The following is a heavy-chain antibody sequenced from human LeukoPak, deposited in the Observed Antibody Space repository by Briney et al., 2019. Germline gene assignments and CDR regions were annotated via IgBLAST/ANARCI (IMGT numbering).Heavy chain of an antibody. D-gene: IGHD1-26*01. CDR3: ARGPAANSGNYYAGDY. Sequence: GGSLRLSCAASGFTFSTYSMNWVRQAPGKGLEWVSFISTSSSYIYYADSVKGRFTISRDNAKNTLYLQMNSLRSEDSAAYYCARGPAANSGNYYAGDYWGQGTLVTVSS. V-gene: IGHV3-21*01. CDR1: GFTFSTYS. J-gene: IGHJ4*02. CDR2: ISTSSSYI.